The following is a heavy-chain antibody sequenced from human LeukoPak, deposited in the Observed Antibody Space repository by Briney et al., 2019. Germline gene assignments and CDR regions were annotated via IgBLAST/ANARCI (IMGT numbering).Heavy chain of an antibody. J-gene: IGHJ6*02. D-gene: IGHD1-26*01. CDR3: VKDRGGSPFYGMDV. Sequence: QSGGSLRLSCAGSGFTFSSYAMSWVRQAPGKGLEWVSTISGSGGVGTYYADSVEGRFTVSRDNSRNTLYLPMNSLRAEDTAVYYCVKDRGGSPFYGMDVWGQGTTVTVSS. CDR1: GFTFSSYA. V-gene: IGHV3-23*01. CDR2: ISGSGGVGT.